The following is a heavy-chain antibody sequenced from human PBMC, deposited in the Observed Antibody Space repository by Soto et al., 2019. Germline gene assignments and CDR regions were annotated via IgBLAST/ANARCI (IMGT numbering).Heavy chain of an antibody. CDR1: GGTFSSYT. CDR3: ARESGSGSWGRGEYHYYMDV. CDR2: IIPILGIA. D-gene: IGHD3-10*01. V-gene: IGHV1-69*08. Sequence: QVQLVQSGAEVKKPGSSVKVSCKASGGTFSSYTISWVRQAPGQGLEWMGRIIPILGIANYAQKFQGRVTITADKSTSTAYMELSSLRSEDTAVYYCARESGSGSWGRGEYHYYMDVWGKGTTVTVSS. J-gene: IGHJ6*03.